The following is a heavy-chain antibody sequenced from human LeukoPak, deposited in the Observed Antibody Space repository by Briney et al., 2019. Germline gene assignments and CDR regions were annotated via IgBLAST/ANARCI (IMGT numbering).Heavy chain of an antibody. V-gene: IGHV4-59*01. J-gene: IGHJ4*02. D-gene: IGHD6-13*01. CDR3: ARDSDSSSWYDY. CDR2: IYYSGST. CDR1: GGSISSYY. Sequence: SETLSLTCTVSGGSISSYYWSWIRQPPGKGLEWIGYIYYSGSTNYNPSLKSRVTISVDTSKNQFSLKLSSVTAADTAVYYCARDSDSSSWYDYWGQGTLVTVSS.